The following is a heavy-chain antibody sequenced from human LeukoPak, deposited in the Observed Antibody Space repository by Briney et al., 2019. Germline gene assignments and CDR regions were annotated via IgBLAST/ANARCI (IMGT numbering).Heavy chain of an antibody. CDR1: GGXISSYY. V-gene: IGHV4-4*07. CDR3: ARDPYSSGWYDAFDI. CDR2: IYTSGST. D-gene: IGHD6-19*01. Sequence: SETLSLTCTVSGGXISSYYCSWIRQPAGKGLEWIGRIYTSGSTNYNPSLKSRVTMSVDTSKNQFSLKLSSVTAADTAVYYCARDPYSSGWYDAFDIWGQGTMVTVSS. J-gene: IGHJ3*02.